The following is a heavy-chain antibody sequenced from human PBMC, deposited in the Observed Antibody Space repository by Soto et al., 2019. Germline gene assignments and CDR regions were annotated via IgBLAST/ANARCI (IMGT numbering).Heavy chain of an antibody. V-gene: IGHV1-46*01. Sequence: APVKGSCKASGYKFTTHFIHWVRQAPGQGLEWMGMIHPSGDTGYAQKFRGRVTMTIDTSTTTAYMELRNLTSEDTAVYFSARGYCTTSPCSGDFQFWGQGTLVTVS. CDR2: IHPSGDT. CDR3: ARGYCTTSPCSGDFQF. J-gene: IGHJ1*01. CDR1: GYKFTTHF. D-gene: IGHD2-15*01.